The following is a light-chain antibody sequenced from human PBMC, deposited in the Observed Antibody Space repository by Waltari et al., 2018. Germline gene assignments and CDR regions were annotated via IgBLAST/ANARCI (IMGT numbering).Light chain of an antibody. Sequence: DMQMSQSPSSVSASVGDRVTITCRASQDINSWVAWYQQKPGKAPKLLIYGASSLQSGVPSRFSGSCSGTDFTLTISSLQPEDFATYYCQQANSFPFTFGPGTKVDIK. V-gene: IGKV1-12*01. CDR2: GAS. CDR3: QQANSFPFT. CDR1: QDINSW. J-gene: IGKJ3*01.